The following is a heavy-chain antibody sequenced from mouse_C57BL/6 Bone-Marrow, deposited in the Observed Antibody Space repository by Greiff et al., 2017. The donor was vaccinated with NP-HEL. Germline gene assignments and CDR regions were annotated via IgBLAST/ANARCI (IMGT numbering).Heavy chain of an antibody. Sequence: QVQLKQSGAELVRPGASVTLSCKASGYTFTDYEMHWVKQTPVHGLEWIGAIDPETGGTAYNQKFKGKAILTADKSSSTAYMALRSLTSEDSAVYYCTRSGYDGYYVRYWGQGTTLTVSS. CDR1: GYTFTDYE. CDR3: TRSGYDGYYVRY. V-gene: IGHV1-15*01. CDR2: IDPETGGT. J-gene: IGHJ2*01. D-gene: IGHD2-3*01.